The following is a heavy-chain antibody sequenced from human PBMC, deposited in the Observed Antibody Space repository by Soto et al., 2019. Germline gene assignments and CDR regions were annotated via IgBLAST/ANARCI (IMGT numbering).Heavy chain of an antibody. V-gene: IGHV1-3*05. Sequence: QVQLVQSGAEEKKPGASVKVSCKASGYTFTSYAMHWVRQAPGQRLEWMGWINAGNGNTKYSQKLQGRVTITRDTSASTAYMELSSLRSEDTAVYYCARVSGWYVLDYWGQGTLVTVSS. CDR2: INAGNGNT. J-gene: IGHJ4*02. D-gene: IGHD6-19*01. CDR3: ARVSGWYVLDY. CDR1: GYTFTSYA.